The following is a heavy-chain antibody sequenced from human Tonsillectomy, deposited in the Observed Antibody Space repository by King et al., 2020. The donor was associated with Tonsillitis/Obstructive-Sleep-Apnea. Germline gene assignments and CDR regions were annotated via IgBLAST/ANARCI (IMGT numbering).Heavy chain of an antibody. Sequence: VQLVESGGGVVRPGESLRLSCAASGFIFDDYAMSWVRQAPGKGLEWSSGISWNGGSTGYAESVKGRFTISRDDAKNSLYLEMNRLRAEDTAFYYCVRVRCGGNSCYRHPLYYFDFWGQGTLVTVSS. D-gene: IGHD2-2*01. CDR1: GFIFDDYA. CDR2: ISWNGGST. J-gene: IGHJ4*02. V-gene: IGHV3-20*04. CDR3: VRVRCGGNSCYRHPLYYFDF.